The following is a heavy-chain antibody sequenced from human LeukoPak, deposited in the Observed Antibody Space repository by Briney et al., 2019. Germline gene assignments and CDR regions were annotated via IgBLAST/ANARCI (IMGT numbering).Heavy chain of an antibody. CDR3: ARDLEMATNRAFDY. V-gene: IGHV1-69*04. D-gene: IGHD5-24*01. CDR2: IIPILGKP. Sequence: ASVEVSCKASGGTLNRDAINWVRQAPGQGLEWMGRIIPILGKPTYAEKFQGRVTVTADKSTSTAYMELSSLRSEDTAVYFRARDLEMATNRAFDYWGQGTLVTVSS. J-gene: IGHJ4*02. CDR1: GGTLNRDA.